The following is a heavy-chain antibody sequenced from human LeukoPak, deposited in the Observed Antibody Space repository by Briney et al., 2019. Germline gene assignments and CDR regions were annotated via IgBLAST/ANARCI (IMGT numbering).Heavy chain of an antibody. Sequence: GGSLRLSCAASGFTFSSSWMSWLRQAPGKGLEWVADIKEDGSAKYYVDSVKGRFTISRDNAKNSLYLQMNSLRAEDTAVYYCARAADSSGYLLAYFDYWGQGTLVTVSS. D-gene: IGHD3-22*01. CDR1: GFTFSSSW. CDR3: ARAADSSGYLLAYFDY. J-gene: IGHJ4*02. V-gene: IGHV3-7*01. CDR2: IKEDGSAK.